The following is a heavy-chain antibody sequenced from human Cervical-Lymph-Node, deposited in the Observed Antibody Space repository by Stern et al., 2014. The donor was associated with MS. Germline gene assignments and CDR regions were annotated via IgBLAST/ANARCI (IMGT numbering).Heavy chain of an antibody. Sequence: QVQLQESGPGLVKPSQTLSLTCTVSGGSFSSGDYYWSWIRQPTGKGLEGIGYIYYNGNTYYKQSLKSRVTISGDKSKNPFFLQMNSVTAADTAVYYCARARAIVEIGFDPWGQGTLVTVSS. CDR2: IYYNGNT. CDR3: ARARAIVEIGFDP. CDR1: GGSFSSGDYY. J-gene: IGHJ5*02. V-gene: IGHV4-30-4*01. D-gene: IGHD3-22*01.